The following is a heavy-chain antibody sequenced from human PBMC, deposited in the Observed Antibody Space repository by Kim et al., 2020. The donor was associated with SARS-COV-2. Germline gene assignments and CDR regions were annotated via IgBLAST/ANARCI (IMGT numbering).Heavy chain of an antibody. CDR1: GFTFSNYW. V-gene: IGHV3-74*01. CDR2: ISSDGSST. J-gene: IGHJ6*02. Sequence: GGSLRLSCAASGFTFSNYWMHWVRQAPGKGLVWVSLISSDGSSTTYADSMKGRFTISRDNAKNTLYLQMNSLRAEDTAVYYCVRDYGMDVWGQGTTVTVSS. CDR3: VRDYGMDV.